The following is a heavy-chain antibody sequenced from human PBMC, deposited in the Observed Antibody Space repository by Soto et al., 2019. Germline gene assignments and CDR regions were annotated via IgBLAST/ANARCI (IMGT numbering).Heavy chain of an antibody. CDR2: IIPIFGTA. D-gene: IGHD3-10*01. J-gene: IGHJ6*02. Sequence: VKVSCKASGGTFSSYAISWVRQAPGQGLEWMGGIIPIFGTANYAQKFQGRVTITADESTSTAYMELSSLRSEDTAVYYCARDFSGGASYYYYYGMDVWGQGTTVTVSS. V-gene: IGHV1-69*13. CDR3: ARDFSGGASYYYYYGMDV. CDR1: GGTFSSYA.